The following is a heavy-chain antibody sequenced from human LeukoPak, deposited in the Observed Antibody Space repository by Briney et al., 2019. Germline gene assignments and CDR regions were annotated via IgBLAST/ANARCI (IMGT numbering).Heavy chain of an antibody. CDR1: GFTFSNYG. CDR2: ISSSSSNI. J-gene: IGHJ4*02. D-gene: IGHD5-12*01. V-gene: IGHV3-48*01. Sequence: GGSLRLSCAPSGFTFSNYGIHGVREAPGRGRECVSYISSSSSNIYYAESVRGRFTISRDHSKNTLYLQMNSLRAEDTAVYYCARGRGASDFWGQGTLVTVSS. CDR3: ARGRGASDF.